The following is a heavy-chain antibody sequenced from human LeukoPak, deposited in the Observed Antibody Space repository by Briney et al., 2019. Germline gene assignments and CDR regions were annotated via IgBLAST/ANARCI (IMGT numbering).Heavy chain of an antibody. D-gene: IGHD1-26*01. CDR1: GFTFSTYG. V-gene: IGHV3-30*02. CDR2: IRHDGIEK. J-gene: IGHJ4*02. Sequence: GGSLRLSCVVSGFTFSTYGMHWVRQAPGKGLEWLTFIRHDGIEKYYADFVKGRFTISRDNSRNTLYLQVNSLGPEDTAVYYCARLMVGQAGVGATHFDYWGQGTLVSVSS. CDR3: ARLMVGQAGVGATHFDY.